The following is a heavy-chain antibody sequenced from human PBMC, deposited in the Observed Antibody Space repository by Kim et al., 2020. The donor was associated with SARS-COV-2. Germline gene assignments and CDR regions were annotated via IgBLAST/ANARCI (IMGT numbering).Heavy chain of an antibody. CDR1: GYTFTSYA. J-gene: IGHJ4*02. Sequence: ASVKVSCKASGYTFTSYAMNWVRQAPGQGLEWMGWINTNTGNPTYAQGFTGRFVFSLDTSVSTAYLQISSLKSDDTAVYYCARVGESSGWTFDYWGQGTLVTVSS. CDR3: ARVGESSGWTFDY. V-gene: IGHV7-4-1*02. D-gene: IGHD6-19*01. CDR2: INTNTGNP.